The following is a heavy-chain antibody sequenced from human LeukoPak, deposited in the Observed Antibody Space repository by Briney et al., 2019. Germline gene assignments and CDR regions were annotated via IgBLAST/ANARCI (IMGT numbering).Heavy chain of an antibody. D-gene: IGHD1-7*01. CDR2: ISAYNGNT. V-gene: IGHV1-18*01. Sequence: GASVKVSCKASGYTFTSYDINWVRQATGQGLEWMGWISAYNGNTNYAQKLQGRVTMTTDTSTSTAYMELRSLRSDDTAVYYCARVAKLELRGREGSRYYFDYWGQGTLVTVSS. CDR3: ARVAKLELRGREGSRYYFDY. J-gene: IGHJ4*02. CDR1: GYTFTSYD.